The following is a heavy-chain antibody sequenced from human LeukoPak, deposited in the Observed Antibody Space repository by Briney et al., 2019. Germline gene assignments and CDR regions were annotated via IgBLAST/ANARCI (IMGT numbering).Heavy chain of an antibody. Sequence: ASVKVSCKASGYTFTTYDINWVRQATGQGLEWMGWMNPNSGNTGYAQKSQGRVTMTRNTSISTAYTELRSLRSEDTAVYYCARGPNKSDGGNSGSAWFDPWGQGTLVTVSS. V-gene: IGHV1-8*01. D-gene: IGHD4-23*01. J-gene: IGHJ5*02. CDR3: ARGPNKSDGGNSGSAWFDP. CDR2: MNPNSGNT. CDR1: GYTFTTYD.